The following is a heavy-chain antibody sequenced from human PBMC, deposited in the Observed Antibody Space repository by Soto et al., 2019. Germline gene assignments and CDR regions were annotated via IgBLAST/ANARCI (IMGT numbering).Heavy chain of an antibody. CDR1: GGSISSYY. CDR2: IYYSGST. Sequence: SETLSLTFTVSGGSISSYYWSWIRQPPGKGLEWIGYIYYSGSTNYNPSLKSRVTKSVDTSKNQFSLKLSSVTAADTAVYYCARSRTTVTPSGFQHWGQGTLVTVS. V-gene: IGHV4-59*01. J-gene: IGHJ1*01. CDR3: ARSRTTVTPSGFQH. D-gene: IGHD4-17*01.